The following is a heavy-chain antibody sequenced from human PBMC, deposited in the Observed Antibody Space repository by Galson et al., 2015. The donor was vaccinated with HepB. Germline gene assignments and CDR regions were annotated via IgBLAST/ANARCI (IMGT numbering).Heavy chain of an antibody. V-gene: IGHV1-18*04. Sequence: SCKASGYTFTGYGISWVRQAPGQGLEWMGWISAYNGNTNYAQKLQGRVTMTTDTSTSTAYMELRSLRSDDTAVYYCARGKRGYSGYDPYYFDYWGQGTLVTVSS. CDR1: GYTFTGYG. J-gene: IGHJ4*02. CDR2: ISAYNGNT. D-gene: IGHD5-12*01. CDR3: ARGKRGYSGYDPYYFDY.